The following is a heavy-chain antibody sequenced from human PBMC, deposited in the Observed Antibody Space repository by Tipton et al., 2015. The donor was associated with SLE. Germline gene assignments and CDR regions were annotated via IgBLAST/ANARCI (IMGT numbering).Heavy chain of an antibody. V-gene: IGHV3-48*03. Sequence: SLRLSCAASGFTFSSYEMNWVRQAPGKGLEWVSYISSSGSTIYYADSVKGRFTISRDNAKNSLYLQMNSLRAEDTAVYYCAGGFRDYYDSSGYYYLDYWGQGTLVTVSS. CDR3: AGGFRDYYDSSGYYYLDY. D-gene: IGHD3-22*01. J-gene: IGHJ4*02. CDR1: GFTFSSYE. CDR2: ISSSGSTI.